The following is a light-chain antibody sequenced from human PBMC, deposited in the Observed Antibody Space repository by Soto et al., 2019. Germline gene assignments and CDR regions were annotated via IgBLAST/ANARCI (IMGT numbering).Light chain of an antibody. J-gene: IGKJ4*01. Sequence: EIVLTQSPATLSLSPGERATLSCRASQSVSSYLAWYQQKPGQAPRLLIYDASDRATGIPARFSGSGSGTDFTLTISSLEPEDFAVYYCQQRINWPPVTFGGGTKVDIK. V-gene: IGKV3-11*01. CDR3: QQRINWPPVT. CDR2: DAS. CDR1: QSVSSY.